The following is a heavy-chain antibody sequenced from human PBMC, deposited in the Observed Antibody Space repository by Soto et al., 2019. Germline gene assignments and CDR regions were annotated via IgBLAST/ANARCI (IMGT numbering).Heavy chain of an antibody. D-gene: IGHD6-6*01. CDR3: ARIRVTGEYSGEAPYYYDGMEV. Sequence: VRRTQTRKLGVPSSVVQGPRRVMSVRKSRQPRRNALAWLALIDWDDDKYYSTSLKTRLTISKDTSKNQVVLTMTNMDPVDTATYYCARIRVTGEYSGEAPYYYDGMEVWGQGTTVPVSS. CDR1: VVQGPRRVMS. CDR2: IDWDDDK. J-gene: IGHJ6*02. V-gene: IGHV2-70*01.